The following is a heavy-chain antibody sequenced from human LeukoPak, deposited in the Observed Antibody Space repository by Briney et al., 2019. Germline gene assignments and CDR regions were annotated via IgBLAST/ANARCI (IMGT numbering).Heavy chain of an antibody. D-gene: IGHD2-8*01. CDR1: GGSIRSSYYY. Sequence: PSETLSLTCTVSGGSIRSSYYYWGWIRQPPGKGLEWIGSIYDSGSTNYNPSLKSRVTISVDTSKNQFSLKLSSVTAADTAVYYCARGAYAYYYYGMDVWGQGTTVTVSS. CDR2: IYDSGST. V-gene: IGHV4-39*07. CDR3: ARGAYAYYYYGMDV. J-gene: IGHJ6*02.